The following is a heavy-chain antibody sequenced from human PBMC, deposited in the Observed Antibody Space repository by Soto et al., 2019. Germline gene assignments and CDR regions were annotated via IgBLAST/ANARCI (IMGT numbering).Heavy chain of an antibody. J-gene: IGHJ4*02. V-gene: IGHV4-39*01. D-gene: IGHD2-21*01. CDR2: MIYSGGS. CDR1: GGPTRNSRYY. CDR3: ASKQIASVSFDLSPFDS. Sequence: QLQLQELGPGLVRPSETLSLTCSVSGGPTRNSRYYWAWLRQPPGKGLEWLGSMIYSGGSDYTPSLRSPVTIYVETSSNEVALNLTSMTAADSALDCWASKQIASVSFDLSPFDSWRWGKVVTVPS.